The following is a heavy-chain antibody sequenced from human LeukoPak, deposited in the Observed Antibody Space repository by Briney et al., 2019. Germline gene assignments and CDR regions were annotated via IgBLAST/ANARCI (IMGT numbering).Heavy chain of an antibody. CDR2: ISSSSSYI. Sequence: NTGGSLRLSCAASGFTFSSYSMNWVRQAPGKGLEWVSSISSSSSYIYYADSVKGRFTISRDNAKNSLYLQMNSLRAEDTAVYYCARQGEMAIIGGFDYWGQGTLVTASS. CDR3: ARQGEMAIIGGFDY. CDR1: GFTFSSYS. V-gene: IGHV3-21*01. J-gene: IGHJ4*02. D-gene: IGHD5-24*01.